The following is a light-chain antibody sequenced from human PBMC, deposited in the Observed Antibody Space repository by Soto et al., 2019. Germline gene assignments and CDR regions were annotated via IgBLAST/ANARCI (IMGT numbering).Light chain of an antibody. Sequence: EIVLTQSPGTLSLSPGERATLSCRASQSVSSSYLAWYQQKPGQAPRLLIYGASGRGTGIPDRFSGSGSGTDFTLTISRLEPEDFAVYYCQQYGSSPYTFGQGTKLEIK. CDR3: QQYGSSPYT. CDR1: QSVSSSY. CDR2: GAS. V-gene: IGKV3-20*01. J-gene: IGKJ2*01.